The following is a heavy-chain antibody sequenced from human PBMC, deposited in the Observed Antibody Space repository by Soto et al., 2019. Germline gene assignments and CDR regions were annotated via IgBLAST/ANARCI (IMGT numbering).Heavy chain of an antibody. J-gene: IGHJ3*02. D-gene: IGHD2-21*02. CDR3: AGVVDYCGGDCLDAFDI. Sequence: SLTCAVYGGSFSGYYWSWIRQPPGKGLEWIGEINHSGSTNYNPSLKSRVTISVDTSKNQFSLKLSSVTAADTAVYYCAGVVDYCGGDCLDAFDIWGQGTMVTVSS. CDR2: INHSGST. CDR1: GGSFSGYY. V-gene: IGHV4-34*01.